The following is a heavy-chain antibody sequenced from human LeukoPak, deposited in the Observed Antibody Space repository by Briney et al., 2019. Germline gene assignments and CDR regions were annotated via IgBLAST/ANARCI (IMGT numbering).Heavy chain of an antibody. D-gene: IGHD3-22*01. CDR2: ISAYNGNT. Sequence: GASVKVSCQASGYIFVNFGISWVRQAPRQGLEWVGWISAYNGNTNYAQKFRGRVTMTTDTSTNTAYMELRNLGSDDTAMYFCARDSSAYTRHFDYWGQGSLVTVSS. CDR1: GYIFVNFG. CDR3: ARDSSAYTRHFDY. J-gene: IGHJ4*02. V-gene: IGHV1-18*01.